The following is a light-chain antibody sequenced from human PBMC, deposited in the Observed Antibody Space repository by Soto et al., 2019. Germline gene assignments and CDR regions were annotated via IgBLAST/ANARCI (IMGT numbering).Light chain of an antibody. V-gene: IGKV3-20*01. CDR2: GAS. CDR1: QSVSSSY. J-gene: IGKJ1*01. Sequence: SLLTQSPGTLSLSPGERAALSCRASQSVSSSYLAWYQQKPGQAPRLLIYGASSRATGIPDRFSGSGSGTDFTLTISRLEPEDFALNYWHQYASFPRPFGQG. CDR3: HQYASFPRP.